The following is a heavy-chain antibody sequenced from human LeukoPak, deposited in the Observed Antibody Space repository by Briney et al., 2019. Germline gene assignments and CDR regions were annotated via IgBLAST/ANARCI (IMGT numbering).Heavy chain of an antibody. D-gene: IGHD3-16*01. Sequence: SETLPLTRTVSGGSISGTYYWSWIRQPPGKGLEWIGYIYYTGTTDSNPSLKSRVTISLDTSKNQFSLNLSSVTAADTAVYYCARRWVYDKRAFDAWGQGTMVTVSS. CDR3: ARRWVYDKRAFDA. CDR2: IYYTGTT. V-gene: IGHV4-59*08. CDR1: GGSISGTYY. J-gene: IGHJ3*01.